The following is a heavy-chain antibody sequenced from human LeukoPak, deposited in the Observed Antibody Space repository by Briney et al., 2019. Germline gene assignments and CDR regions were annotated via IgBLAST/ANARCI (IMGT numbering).Heavy chain of an antibody. V-gene: IGHV3-7*05. CDR2: IKQDGSEK. D-gene: IGHD3-16*01. CDR1: GFAFSSYW. J-gene: IGHJ6*02. CDR3: ARHWGSYGTIYGMDV. Sequence: AGGSLRLSCAASGFAFSSYWMSWVRQAPGKGLEWVANIKQDGSEKYYVDSVKGRFTISRDNAKNSLYLQMNSLRAEDTAVYYCARHWGSYGTIYGMDVWGQGTTVTVSS.